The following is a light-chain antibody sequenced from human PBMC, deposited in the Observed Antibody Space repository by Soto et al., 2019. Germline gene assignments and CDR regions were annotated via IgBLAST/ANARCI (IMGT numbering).Light chain of an antibody. CDR3: QQYGSSPFT. CDR2: GAS. CDR1: QSLSSDY. Sequence: EIVLTQSPGTLSLSPGERATLSCRASQSLSSDYLAWYQQKPGQAPRLLIYGASSRATGIPDRFSGSGSGTDFTLTITRLEPEDFAVYYCQQYGSSPFTFGPGTKVDV. V-gene: IGKV3-20*01. J-gene: IGKJ3*01.